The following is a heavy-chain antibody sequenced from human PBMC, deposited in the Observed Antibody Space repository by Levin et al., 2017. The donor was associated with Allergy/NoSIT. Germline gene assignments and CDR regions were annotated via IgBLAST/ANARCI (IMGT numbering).Heavy chain of an antibody. Sequence: GESLKICCTASGFIFRDTWFHWVRQAPGKGLVWVSRINADGGDTIYADSVKGRFTISRDNAENTVYLQMNSLRVDDTAVYYCASDWWRTVDNWGQGTLVTVSS. J-gene: IGHJ4*02. CDR3: ASDWWRTVDN. V-gene: IGHV3-74*01. CDR2: INADGGDT. D-gene: IGHD2-15*01. CDR1: GFIFRDTW.